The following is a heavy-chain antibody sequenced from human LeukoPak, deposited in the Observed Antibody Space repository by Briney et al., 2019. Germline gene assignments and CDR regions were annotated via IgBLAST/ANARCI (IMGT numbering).Heavy chain of an antibody. D-gene: IGHD2-2*01. J-gene: IGHJ5*02. CDR3: ARRLTQYDCFDP. V-gene: IGHV6-1*01. CDR2: TYYRSTWYN. Sequence: SQTLSLTCAISGDSVSSNSAAWNWIRQSPSRGLEWLGRTYYRSTWYNDYAVSVRGRITVHPDTSKNQFSLHLNSVPPEDTAVYYCARRLTQYDCFDPWGQGILVTVSS. CDR1: GDSVSSNSAA.